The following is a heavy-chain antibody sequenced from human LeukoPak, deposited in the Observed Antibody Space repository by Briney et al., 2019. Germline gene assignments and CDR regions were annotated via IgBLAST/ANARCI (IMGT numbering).Heavy chain of an antibody. J-gene: IGHJ6*02. Sequence: PPQTLSLTCTVSGGSISSGGYYWSWIRQHPGKGLEWIGYIYYGGSTYYNPSLKSRVTISVDTSKNQFSLKLSSVTAADTAVYYCARGYYYGDYDYYYGMDVWGQGTTVTVSS. CDR2: IYYGGST. CDR1: GGSISSGGYY. CDR3: ARGYYYGDYDYYYGMDV. D-gene: IGHD4-17*01. V-gene: IGHV4-31*03.